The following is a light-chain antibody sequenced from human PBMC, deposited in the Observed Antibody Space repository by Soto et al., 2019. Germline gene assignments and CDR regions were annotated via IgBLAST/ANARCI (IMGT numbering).Light chain of an antibody. Sequence: QSVLTQPPSASGSPGQSVTISCTGTSSDIGAYNYVSWYQQHPGKAPKLMIYEVSRRPSGVPDRFSGSKSGNTASLTVSGLQAGDEADYYCSSYAGSNKLLFGGGTKLTVL. CDR3: SSYAGSNKLL. CDR2: EVS. CDR1: SSDIGAYNY. V-gene: IGLV2-8*01. J-gene: IGLJ2*01.